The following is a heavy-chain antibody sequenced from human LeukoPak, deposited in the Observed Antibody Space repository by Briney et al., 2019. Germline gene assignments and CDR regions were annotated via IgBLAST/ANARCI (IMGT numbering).Heavy chain of an antibody. CDR1: GGSISSYY. CDR2: IYTSGST. V-gene: IGHV4-4*07. J-gene: IGHJ4*02. CDR3: ARVMVDFWSLGYFDY. Sequence: PSETLSLTCTVSGGSISSYYWSWIRQPAGKGLEWIGRIYTSGSTNYNPSLKSRVTMSVDTSKNQFSLKLSSVTAADTAVYYCARVMVDFWSLGYFDYWGQGTLVTVSS. D-gene: IGHD3-3*01.